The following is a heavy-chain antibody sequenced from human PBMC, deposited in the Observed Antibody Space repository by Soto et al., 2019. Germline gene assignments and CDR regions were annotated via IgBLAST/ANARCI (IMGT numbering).Heavy chain of an antibody. V-gene: IGHV4-59*01. D-gene: IGHD3-9*01. Sequence: SETLSLTCTVSGGSISSYYWSWIRQPPGKGLEWIGYIYYSGSTNYNPSLKSRVTISVDTSKNQFSLKLSSVTAADTAVYYCARMTGYSYYYYYYYMDVWGKGTTVTVSS. CDR2: IYYSGST. J-gene: IGHJ6*03. CDR3: ARMTGYSYYYYYYYMDV. CDR1: GGSISSYY.